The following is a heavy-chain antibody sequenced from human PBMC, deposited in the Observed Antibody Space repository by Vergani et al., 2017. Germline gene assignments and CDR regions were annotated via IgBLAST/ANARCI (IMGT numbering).Heavy chain of an antibody. Sequence: QVQLVQSGAEVKKPGSSVKVSCKASGGTFSSYAISWVRQAPGQGLEWMGGIIPMFGTANYAQKFQGRVTITADEFTSTAYMELRSLRSDDTAVYYCARDKLEYNSPRWNYWGQGSLVIVSS. CDR1: GGTFSSYA. J-gene: IGHJ4*02. D-gene: IGHD1-14*01. CDR3: ARDKLEYNSPRWNY. V-gene: IGHV1-69*12. CDR2: IIPMFGTA.